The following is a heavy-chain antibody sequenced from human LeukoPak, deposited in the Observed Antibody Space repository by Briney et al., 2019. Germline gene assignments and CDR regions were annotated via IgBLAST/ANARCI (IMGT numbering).Heavy chain of an antibody. D-gene: IGHD3-10*01. V-gene: IGHV3-23*01. CDR3: AKPGSYYYASASYYNY. CDR1: GITFSSYG. J-gene: IGHJ4*02. CDR2: ISGSGDTT. Sequence: PGGSLRLSCAASGITFSSYGMTWVRQAPGKGLEWVSAISGSGDTTYYADSVKGRFTISRDNSKNTLYLQMNSLRAEDTAVYYCAKPGSYYYASASYYNYWGQGTLVTVPS.